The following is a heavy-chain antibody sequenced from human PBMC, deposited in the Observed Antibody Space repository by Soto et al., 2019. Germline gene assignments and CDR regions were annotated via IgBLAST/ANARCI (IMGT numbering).Heavy chain of an antibody. CDR3: AKGQNSGTYRFYFDY. V-gene: IGHV3-23*01. D-gene: IGHD1-26*01. CDR2: INASGGST. Sequence: EVQLLESGGDLVQPGGSLRLSCAASGITLSSYAMSWVRQAPGKGPEWVSGINASGGSTSYADSVKGRFTISRDNSKNTLYLQMNSLRADDTAVYHCAKGQNSGTYRFYFDYWGQGALVTVSS. J-gene: IGHJ4*02. CDR1: GITLSSYA.